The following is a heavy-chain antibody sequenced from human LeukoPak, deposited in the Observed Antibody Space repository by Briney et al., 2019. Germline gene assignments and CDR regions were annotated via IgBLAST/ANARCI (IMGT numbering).Heavy chain of an antibody. V-gene: IGHV3-74*03. CDR3: YGANAEH. D-gene: IGHD4-23*01. CDR2: TNTDGSST. J-gene: IGHJ1*01. CDR1: GFTFSSYW. Sequence: SGGSLRLSCAASGFTFSSYWMHWVRQAPGKGLVWVSGTNTDGSSTMYADSVKGRFTIARDNAKNTLYLQMNSLRAEDTAGYYCYGANAEHWGQGTLVTVSS.